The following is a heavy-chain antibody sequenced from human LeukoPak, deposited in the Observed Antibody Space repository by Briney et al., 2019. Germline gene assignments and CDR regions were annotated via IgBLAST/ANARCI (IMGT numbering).Heavy chain of an antibody. CDR3: GRGVFNGVVVRIYGMEV. Sequence: GASVKVSCKASGYTFTSYGISWVRQAPGQGLEWMGWISAYNGNTNYAQKLQGRVTMTTDTSTSTAYMELRSLRSDDTSVYYCGRGVFNGVVVRIYGMEVGGKGTRVTVSS. J-gene: IGHJ6*04. CDR2: ISAYNGNT. V-gene: IGHV1-18*01. CDR1: GYTFTSYG. D-gene: IGHD2-15*01.